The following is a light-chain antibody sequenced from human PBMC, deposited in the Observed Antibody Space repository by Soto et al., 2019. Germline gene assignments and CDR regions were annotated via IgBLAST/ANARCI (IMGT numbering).Light chain of an antibody. CDR1: QSVSSN. V-gene: IGKV3-15*01. CDR2: GAS. Sequence: EIVMTQSPATLSVSPGERATLSCRASQSVSSNLAWYQQKPDQAPRLLIYGASTRATGIPDRFSGSGSGTEFNLTISSLQSEDFGVYYCQQYNNWPRATFGGGTKVDIK. J-gene: IGKJ4*01. CDR3: QQYNNWPRAT.